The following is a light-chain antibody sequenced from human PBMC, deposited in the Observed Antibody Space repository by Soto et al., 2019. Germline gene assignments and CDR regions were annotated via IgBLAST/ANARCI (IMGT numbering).Light chain of an antibody. J-gene: IGKJ2*01. CDR1: QGISNY. CDR3: QKYNSAPPAA. Sequence: DIQMTQSPSSLSASVGDRVTITCRASQGISNYLAWYQQKPGKVPKLLIYAASTLQSGVPSRFSGSGSGTDFTLTISSLQPEDVATYYCQKYNSAPPAAFGQGTKLEIK. CDR2: AAS. V-gene: IGKV1-27*01.